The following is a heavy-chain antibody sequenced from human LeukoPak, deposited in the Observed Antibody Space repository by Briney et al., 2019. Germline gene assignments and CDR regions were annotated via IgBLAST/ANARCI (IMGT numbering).Heavy chain of an antibody. CDR3: AADVLRYFDWPYGFHV. CDR2: IFHNGGT. J-gene: IGHJ3*01. V-gene: IGHV4-38-2*01. CDR1: GYSMSRGYF. Sequence: SETVSLTCGVSGYSMSRGYFWGWIRQPPGKRPEWIASIFHNGGTYYSPSLKSRVTIALDTSKSQFSLKLASVTAADTAVYYCAADVLRYFDWPYGFHVWGQGTTVTVSS. D-gene: IGHD3-9*01.